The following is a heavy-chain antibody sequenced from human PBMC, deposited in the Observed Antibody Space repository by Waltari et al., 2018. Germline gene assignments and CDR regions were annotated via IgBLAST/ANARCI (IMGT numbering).Heavy chain of an antibody. Sequence: QVQLVQSGAEVTKPGSSVKVSCKASGGTFSRYAISWVRPAPGQGLEWMGGIIPIFGTANYAQKFQGRVTITTDESTSTAYMELSSLRSEDTAVYYCAVDYYDSSGYPDYYMDVWGKGTTVTVSS. CDR1: GGTFSRYA. V-gene: IGHV1-69*05. CDR2: IIPIFGTA. J-gene: IGHJ6*03. D-gene: IGHD3-22*01. CDR3: AVDYYDSSGYPDYYMDV.